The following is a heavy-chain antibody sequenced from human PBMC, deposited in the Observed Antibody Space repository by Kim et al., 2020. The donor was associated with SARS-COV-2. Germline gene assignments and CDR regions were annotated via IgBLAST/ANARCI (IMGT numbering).Heavy chain of an antibody. Sequence: GGSLRLSCAASAFTFNIFAMSWVRQAPGKGLEWVSSISGSGAGTYYADSVKGRFTISRDNSKNTVYLQMNSLRAEDTAIYFCAKDQARNLLPYYFDYWGQGTLVTVSS. D-gene: IGHD6-6*01. V-gene: IGHV3-23*01. CDR1: AFTFNIFA. CDR3: AKDQARNLLPYYFDY. J-gene: IGHJ4*02. CDR2: ISGSGAGT.